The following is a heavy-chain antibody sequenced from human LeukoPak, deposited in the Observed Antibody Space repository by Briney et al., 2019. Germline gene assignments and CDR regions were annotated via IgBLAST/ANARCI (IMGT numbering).Heavy chain of an antibody. J-gene: IGHJ4*02. CDR2: IIPILGIA. CDR3: AADSNSYGESNYFDY. D-gene: IGHD5-18*01. Sequence: SVKVSRKASGGTFSSYTISWVRQAPGQGLEWMGRIIPILGIANYAQKFQGRVTITADKSTSTAYMELSSLRSEDTAVYYCAADSNSYGESNYFDYWGQGTLVTVSS. V-gene: IGHV1-69*02. CDR1: GGTFSSYT.